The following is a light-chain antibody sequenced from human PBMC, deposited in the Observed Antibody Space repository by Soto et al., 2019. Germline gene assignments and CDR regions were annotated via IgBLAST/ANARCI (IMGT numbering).Light chain of an antibody. V-gene: IGKV3-20*01. CDR3: PQYDSSYT. Sequence: EIVLTQSPGTLSLSPGERATLSCSASQTVTNNYLAWYQQKPGQAPRLVMSGAASRATVIPDRFSGGGSETDLTLTISSLEPEDFAVYYCPQYDSSYTFGQG. CDR2: GAA. CDR1: QTVTNNY. J-gene: IGKJ2*01.